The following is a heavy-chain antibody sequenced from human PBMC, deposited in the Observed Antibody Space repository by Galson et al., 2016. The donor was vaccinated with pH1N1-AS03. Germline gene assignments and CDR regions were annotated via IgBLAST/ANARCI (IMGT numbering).Heavy chain of an antibody. Sequence: SLRLSCAASGFTFNTYAMTWVRQVPGKGLEWLAEISGTGGSPFYADSVKGRVTISRDNSKNTVYLQMTSLRAEDTAVYYCATNALKVRVDYWGQGTLVTVSS. CDR2: ISGTGGSP. J-gene: IGHJ4*02. D-gene: IGHD1-1*01. CDR1: GFTFNTYA. V-gene: IGHV3-23*01. CDR3: ATNALKVRVDY.